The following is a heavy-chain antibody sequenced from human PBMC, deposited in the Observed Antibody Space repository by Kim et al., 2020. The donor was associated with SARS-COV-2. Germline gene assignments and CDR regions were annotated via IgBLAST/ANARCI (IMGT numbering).Heavy chain of an antibody. CDR1: GFTFSNYW. D-gene: IGHD1-1*01. Sequence: GGSLRLSCAASGFTFSNYWMSWVRQAPGKGLEWVANIKQDGSEKQYVDSFKGRFTISRDNAKNSLYLQMNSPRAEDTAVYYCARFSRTLEDRWGQGTLVTVSS. CDR2: IKQDGSEK. V-gene: IGHV3-7*01. J-gene: IGHJ5*02. CDR3: ARFSRTLEDR.